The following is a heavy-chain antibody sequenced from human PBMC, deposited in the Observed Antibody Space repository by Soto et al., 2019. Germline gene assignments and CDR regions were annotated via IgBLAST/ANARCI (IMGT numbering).Heavy chain of an antibody. CDR3: ARDWGSVAVAPSDGMDV. CDR2: IYHSGST. V-gene: IGHV4-4*02. J-gene: IGHJ6*02. D-gene: IGHD6-19*01. CDR1: GGSISSSNW. Sequence: ASETLSLTCAVSGGSISSSNWWSWVRQPPGKGLEWIGEIYHSGSTNYNPSLKSRVTISVDKSKNQFSLKLSSVTAADTAVYYCARDWGSVAVAPSDGMDVWGQGTTVTVSS.